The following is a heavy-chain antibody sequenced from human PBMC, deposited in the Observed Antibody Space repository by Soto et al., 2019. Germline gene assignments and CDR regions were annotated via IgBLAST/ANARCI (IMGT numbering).Heavy chain of an antibody. CDR2: IYPGDADT. CDR1: GYSFSNYW. Sequence: PGESLKISCKGSGYSFSNYWIAWVRQMPGKGLEWLGIIYPGDADTRNSPSLQGQATMSVDKSISTAYLQWSGLKASDTAVYYCARRYGSAFDIWGQGTMVTVSS. D-gene: IGHD3-10*01. J-gene: IGHJ3*02. V-gene: IGHV5-51*01. CDR3: ARRYGSAFDI.